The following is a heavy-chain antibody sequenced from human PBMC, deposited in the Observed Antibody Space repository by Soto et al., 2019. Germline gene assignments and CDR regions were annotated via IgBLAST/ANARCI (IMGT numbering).Heavy chain of an antibody. J-gene: IGHJ5*02. Sequence: EVQLVESGGGLVQPGGSLRLSCAASGFTFSAYDMHWVRQPTGKGLEWVSAIGTLHDTYYPDSVKGRFTISRENAKNSLYLQMNSLTTGDTAVYYCARQASYWHGGGGWFDPWGQRTLVTVSS. CDR3: ARQASYWHGGGGWFDP. V-gene: IGHV3-13*01. D-gene: IGHD2-8*02. CDR1: GFTFSAYD. CDR2: IGTLHDT.